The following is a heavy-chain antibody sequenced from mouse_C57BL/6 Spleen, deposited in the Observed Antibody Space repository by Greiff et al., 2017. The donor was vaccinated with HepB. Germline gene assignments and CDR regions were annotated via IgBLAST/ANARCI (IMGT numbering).Heavy chain of an antibody. CDR1: GFNFSSYA. CDR3: TGLYSNYVMDY. Sequence: EVKLMESGAGLVKPGGSLKLSCAASGFNFSSYAMSWVRQTPEKRLEWVAYISSGGDYIYYADTVKGRFTISRDNARNTLYLQMSSLKSEDTAMYYCTGLYSNYVMDYWGQGTSVTVSS. J-gene: IGHJ4*01. D-gene: IGHD2-5*01. V-gene: IGHV5-9-1*02. CDR2: ISSGGDYI.